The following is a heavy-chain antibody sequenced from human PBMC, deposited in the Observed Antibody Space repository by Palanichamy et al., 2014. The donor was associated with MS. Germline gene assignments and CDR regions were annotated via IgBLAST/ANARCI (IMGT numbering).Heavy chain of an antibody. CDR2: ISSTSSYI. V-gene: IGHV3-21*01. Sequence: EVQLVESGGGLVKPGGSLRLSCAASGFTFSRFSMYWFRQAPGKGLEWVSTISSTSSYIYYAESVKGRFTISRDNAKNSLDLQMNSLRAEDTGLYYCAREIDSLHGDVWGKGTTVIVS. CDR1: GFTFSRFS. J-gene: IGHJ6*03. CDR3: AREIDSLHGDV. D-gene: IGHD3-9*01.